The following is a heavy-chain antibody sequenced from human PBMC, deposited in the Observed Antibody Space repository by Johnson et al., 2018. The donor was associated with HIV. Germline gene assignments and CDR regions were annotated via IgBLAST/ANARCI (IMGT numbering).Heavy chain of an antibody. CDR2: IYSGDTP. Sequence: MQLVESGGGLVQPGGSLRLSCAASGFTVSSNYMSWVRQAPGQGLEWVSVIYSGDTPYYADSVKDRFTISRDNSKNTLYLQMNSLRAEDTALYYCARAYSYGVFDIWGQGTMVTVSS. V-gene: IGHV3-66*01. CDR3: ARAYSYGVFDI. J-gene: IGHJ3*02. CDR1: GFTVSSNY. D-gene: IGHD5-18*01.